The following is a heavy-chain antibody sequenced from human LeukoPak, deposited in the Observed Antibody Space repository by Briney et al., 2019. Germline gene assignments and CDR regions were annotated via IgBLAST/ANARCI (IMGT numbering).Heavy chain of an antibody. CDR3: ARGYSGYVLDY. V-gene: IGHV1-69*05. CDR1: GGTFSSYA. Sequence: SVKVSCKASGGTFSSYAISWVRQAPGQGGEGMGRIIPIFGTANYAQKFQGRVTITTDESTSTAYMELSSLRSEDTAVYYCARGYSGYVLDYWGQGTLVTVSS. J-gene: IGHJ4*02. D-gene: IGHD5-12*01. CDR2: IIPIFGTA.